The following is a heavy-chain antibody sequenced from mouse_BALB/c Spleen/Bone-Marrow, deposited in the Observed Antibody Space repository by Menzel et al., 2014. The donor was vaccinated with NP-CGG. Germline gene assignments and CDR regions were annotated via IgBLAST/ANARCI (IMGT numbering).Heavy chain of an antibody. J-gene: IGHJ4*01. CDR2: INPSTGYT. V-gene: IGHV1-7*01. CDR1: GYTFTSYW. D-gene: IGHD2-1*01. Sequence: LQQSGAELAKPGASVKMSCKASGYTFTSYWMHWVKQRPGQGLEWIGYINPSTGYTACNQRFKDKATLTADKSSSTAYMQLSSLTSEDSAVFYCARGNYEAMDYWGQGTSVTVSS. CDR3: ARGNYEAMDY.